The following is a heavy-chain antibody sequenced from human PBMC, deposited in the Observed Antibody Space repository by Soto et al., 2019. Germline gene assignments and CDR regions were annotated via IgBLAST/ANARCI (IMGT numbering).Heavy chain of an antibody. J-gene: IGHJ3*01. CDR2: IIGSGGGT. Sequence: EVHLLESGGGLVQPGGSLRLSCAASGFTFSNYAMGWVRQAPGKGQEWVSSIIGSGGGTLYADSVKGRFTISTDNSKNTLYLQMDFLKAEDTALYYCAKATVYVDPFDVWGQGTMVSVSS. D-gene: IGHD1-20*01. CDR1: GFTFSNYA. CDR3: AKATVYVDPFDV. V-gene: IGHV3-23*01.